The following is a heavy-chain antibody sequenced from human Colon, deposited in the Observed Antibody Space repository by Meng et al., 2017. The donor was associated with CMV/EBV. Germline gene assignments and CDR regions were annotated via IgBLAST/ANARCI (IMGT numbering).Heavy chain of an antibody. J-gene: IGHJ4*02. CDR1: GFIFSDHW. CDR3: ARGYSGAGGD. D-gene: IGHD1-26*01. V-gene: IGHV3-7*04. CDR2: IKQDGSEE. Sequence: GGSLRLSCAASGFIFSDHWMTWVRQAPGKGMEWVANIKQDGSEEGYVDSVKGRFTISRDNAKSSVYLQMNSLRAEDTAVNYCARGYSGAGGDWGQGTLVTVSS.